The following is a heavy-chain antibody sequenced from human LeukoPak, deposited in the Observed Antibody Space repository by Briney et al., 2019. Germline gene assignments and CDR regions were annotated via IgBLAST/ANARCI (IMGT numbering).Heavy chain of an antibody. CDR2: ISGSGGST. CDR1: GFAFSSYG. D-gene: IGHD3-22*01. CDR3: AKSSYYYDRSGSPI. V-gene: IGHV3-23*01. J-gene: IGHJ3*02. Sequence: GGSLRLSCAASGFAFSSYGMSWVRQAPGKGLEWVSAISGSGGSTYYADSVKGRFTISRDNSKNTLYLQMNSLRAEDTAVYYCAKSSYYYDRSGSPIWGQGTMVTVSS.